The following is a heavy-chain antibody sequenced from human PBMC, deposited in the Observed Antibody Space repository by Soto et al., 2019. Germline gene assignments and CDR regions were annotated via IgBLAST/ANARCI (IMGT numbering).Heavy chain of an antibody. CDR3: TRRGWLEAAYYGMDV. J-gene: IGHJ6*02. D-gene: IGHD5-12*01. CDR1: GFTFGDYA. Sequence: GGSLRLSCTASGFTFGDYAMSWFRQAPGKGLEWVGFIRSKAYGGTTEYAASVKGRFTISRDDSKSIAYLQMNSLKTEDTAVYYCTRRGWLEAAYYGMDVWGQGTTVTV. V-gene: IGHV3-49*03. CDR2: IRSKAYGGTT.